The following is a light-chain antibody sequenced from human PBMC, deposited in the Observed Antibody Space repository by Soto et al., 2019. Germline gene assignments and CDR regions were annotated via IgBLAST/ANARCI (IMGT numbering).Light chain of an antibody. CDR2: EVS. J-gene: IGLJ3*02. CDR3: CSYAGSSTLWV. V-gene: IGLV2-23*02. Sequence: QSVLTQPASVSGSPGQSITISCTGTSSDVGSYNLVSWYQQHPGKAPKLMIYEVSKWPSGVSNRFSGSKSGNTASLTISGLQAEDEADYYCCSYAGSSTLWVFGGGTKLNVL. CDR1: SSDVGSYNL.